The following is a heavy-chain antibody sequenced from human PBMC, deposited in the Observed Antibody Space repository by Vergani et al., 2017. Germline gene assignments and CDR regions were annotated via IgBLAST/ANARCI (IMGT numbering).Heavy chain of an antibody. J-gene: IGHJ3*02. CDR1: GFTFDDYT. Sequence: VQLVQSGGGVVQPGGSLRLSCAASGFTFDDYTLHWVRQAPGKGLEWVSLISWDGGSKYYADSGKGRFTISRDNAKNSLYLQMNSLRAEDTAVYYCARNTDDDYGYDAFDIWGQGTMVTVSS. CDR3: ARNTDDDYGYDAFDI. V-gene: IGHV3-43*01. CDR2: ISWDGGSK. D-gene: IGHD4-17*01.